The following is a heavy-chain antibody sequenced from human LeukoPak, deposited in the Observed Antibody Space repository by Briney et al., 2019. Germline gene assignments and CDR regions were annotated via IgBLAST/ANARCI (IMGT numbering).Heavy chain of an antibody. Sequence: ASVKVSCKASGYTFTAYYIHWVRQAPGQGLEWMGWINPDSGDTNYAQKFQGRVTMTRDTSIYTAYMELSRLRPDDTAVYYCASYTLTGSAFDIWGQGTMATVSS. CDR3: ASYTLTGSAFDI. V-gene: IGHV1-2*02. J-gene: IGHJ3*02. CDR2: INPDSGDT. CDR1: GYTFTAYY. D-gene: IGHD3-16*01.